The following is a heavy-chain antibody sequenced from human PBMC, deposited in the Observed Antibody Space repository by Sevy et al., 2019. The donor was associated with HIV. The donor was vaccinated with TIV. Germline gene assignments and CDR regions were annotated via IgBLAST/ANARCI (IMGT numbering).Heavy chain of an antibody. V-gene: IGHV3-7*01. J-gene: IGHJ4*02. Sequence: GGSLRLSCAASGFTFSKYSMGWVRQAPGKGLEWVANIKKDAGQKYYVDSVKGGFTISRDNAKNSLYLQMNSLRAEDTAVYFCARDDGNYYFHYWGQGTLVTVSS. CDR1: GFTFSKYS. CDR3: ARDDGNYYFHY. D-gene: IGHD1-7*01. CDR2: IKKDAGQK.